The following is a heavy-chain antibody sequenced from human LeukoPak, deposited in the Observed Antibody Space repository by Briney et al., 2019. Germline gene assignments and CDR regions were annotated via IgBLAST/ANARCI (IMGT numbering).Heavy chain of an antibody. Sequence: ASVKVSCKASGYTFTSYDINWVRQATGQGLEWIGWMKPNRGNTGYAQKFQGRVTMTRETSISTAYMELSSLRSEDTAVYYCVAVVDTSFDYWGQGTPVTVSS. J-gene: IGHJ4*02. V-gene: IGHV1-8*02. CDR2: MKPNRGNT. CDR1: GYTFTSYD. D-gene: IGHD2-15*01. CDR3: VAVVDTSFDY.